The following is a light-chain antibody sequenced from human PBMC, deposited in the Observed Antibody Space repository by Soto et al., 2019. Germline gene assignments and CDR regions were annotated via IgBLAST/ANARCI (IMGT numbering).Light chain of an antibody. J-gene: IGKJ3*01. CDR2: GAS. CDR3: QQYNNWHPGLFT. V-gene: IGKV3-15*01. CDR1: QSVNSN. Sequence: EIVMTQSPATLSVSPGERATLSCRASQSVNSNLAWYQQKPGQAPRLLIYGASTRATGVPARFSGSGSGTEFTLTISSLQSEDFAVYYCQQYNNWHPGLFTFGPGTKVDIK.